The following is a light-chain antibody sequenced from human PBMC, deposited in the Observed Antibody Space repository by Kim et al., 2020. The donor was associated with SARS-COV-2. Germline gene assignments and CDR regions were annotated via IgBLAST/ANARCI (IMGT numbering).Light chain of an antibody. V-gene: IGLV3-1*01. Sequence: VSPGQTASITCSGDKLGDKYACWYQQKPGQSPVLVIYQDSKRPSGIPERFSGSNSGNTATLTISGTQAMDEADYYCQAWDSSHVVFGGGTQLTVL. J-gene: IGLJ2*01. CDR3: QAWDSSHVV. CDR2: QDS. CDR1: KLGDKY.